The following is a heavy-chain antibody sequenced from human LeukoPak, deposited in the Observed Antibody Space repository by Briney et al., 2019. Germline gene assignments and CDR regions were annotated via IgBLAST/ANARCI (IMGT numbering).Heavy chain of an antibody. CDR3: ARPHGSGIDY. J-gene: IGHJ4*02. CDR2: VDPEDGET. Sequence: GATVKISCKASGYTFTDYYMHWVQQAPGKGLEWMGRVDPEDGETIYAEKFQGRVTITADTSTDTAYMELSSLRSDDTAMYYCARPHGSGIDYWGQGTLVTVSS. V-gene: IGHV1-69-2*01. D-gene: IGHD3-10*01. CDR1: GYTFTDYY.